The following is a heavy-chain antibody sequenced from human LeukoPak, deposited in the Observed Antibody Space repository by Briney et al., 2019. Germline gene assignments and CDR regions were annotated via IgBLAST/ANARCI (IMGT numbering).Heavy chain of an antibody. CDR1: GFTFSDSA. J-gene: IGHJ4*02. Sequence: GGSLRLYCEAYGFTFSDSAFHWVRQASGKGLECLGRIRSKPNNYATAYTASVKGRFTISRDDSNNTAYLQMNSLNTEDTAMYYCTRHLIGATPFDYWGQGILVSVSS. V-gene: IGHV3-73*01. CDR2: IRSKPNNYAT. CDR3: TRHLIGATPFDY. D-gene: IGHD4/OR15-4a*01.